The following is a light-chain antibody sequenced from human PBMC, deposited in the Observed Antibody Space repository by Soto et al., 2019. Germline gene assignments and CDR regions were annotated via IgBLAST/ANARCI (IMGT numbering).Light chain of an antibody. CDR1: RSNIGAGYD. J-gene: IGLJ2*01. V-gene: IGLV1-40*01. Sequence: QSVLTQPPSVSGAPGQRVTISCTGTRSNIGAGYDVHWYQQLPGAAPKLLISGNTNRPSGVPDRFSGSKSGTSASLAIAELQAEDEADYYCQSYDTSLSGSRVFGGGTKLTVL. CDR3: QSYDTSLSGSRV. CDR2: GNT.